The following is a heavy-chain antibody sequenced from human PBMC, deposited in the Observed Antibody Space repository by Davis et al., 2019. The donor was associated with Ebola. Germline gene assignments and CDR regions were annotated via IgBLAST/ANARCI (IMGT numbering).Heavy chain of an antibody. D-gene: IGHD3-22*01. CDR2: IIPIYGTA. J-gene: IGHJ5*02. CDR3: ARVRTGYYYDSSDSPSWFDP. CDR1: GGTFSSYA. V-gene: IGHV1-69*13. Sequence: SVKVSCKASGGTFSSYAISWVRQAPGQGLEWMGGIIPIYGTANYAQKFQGRVTITADESTSTAYMELSSLGSEDTAVYYCARVRTGYYYDSSDSPSWFDPWGQGTLITVSS.